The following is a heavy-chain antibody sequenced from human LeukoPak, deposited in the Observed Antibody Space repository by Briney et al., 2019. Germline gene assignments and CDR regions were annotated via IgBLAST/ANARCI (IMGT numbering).Heavy chain of an antibody. Sequence: AASVSVSYRASVYTFTIYDINWVRHARGQGLEGMGRMNPNSGNTGYAQKFQGRVTMTRNTSISTAYMELSSLRSEDTAVYYCARVVLYWFDPWGQGTLVTVSS. CDR1: VYTFTIYD. CDR3: ARVVLYWFDP. J-gene: IGHJ5*02. CDR2: MNPNSGNT. V-gene: IGHV1-8*01.